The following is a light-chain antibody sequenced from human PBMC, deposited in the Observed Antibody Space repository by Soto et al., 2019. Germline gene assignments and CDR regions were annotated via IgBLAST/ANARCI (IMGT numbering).Light chain of an antibody. Sequence: QSALTQPASVSGSPGQSLTISCIGTSSDIGSYNLVSWYQQHPGTAPKLLISEDSKRPSGVPNRFSGSKSGNTASLTIAGLKAEDEAVYYCCAYAGGSTYVLFGGGTKLTVL. J-gene: IGLJ2*01. V-gene: IGLV2-23*01. CDR1: SSDIGSYNL. CDR3: CAYAGGSTYVL. CDR2: EDS.